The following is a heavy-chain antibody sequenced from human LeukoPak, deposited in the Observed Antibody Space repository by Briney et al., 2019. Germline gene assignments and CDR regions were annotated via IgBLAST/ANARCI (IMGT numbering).Heavy chain of an antibody. D-gene: IGHD3-10*01. Sequence: GGSLRLSCAASGFSFSRYWMGWVRQAPGKGLEWVSAISGSGGHTYYADSVKGRFTISRDNSKNTLFLQMNSLRAEDTAVYYCAKGGSMVRGVPVPFDFWGQGTLVTVSS. V-gene: IGHV3-23*01. CDR2: ISGSGGHT. CDR1: GFSFSRYW. J-gene: IGHJ4*02. CDR3: AKGGSMVRGVPVPFDF.